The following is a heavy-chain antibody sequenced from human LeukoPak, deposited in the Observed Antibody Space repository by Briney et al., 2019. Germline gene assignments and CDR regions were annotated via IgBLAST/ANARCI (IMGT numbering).Heavy chain of an antibody. CDR1: GYTLTELS. J-gene: IGHJ6*02. CDR3: ATASPAATFSFKERKSMDV. Sequence: ASVKVSCKVSGYTLTELSMHWVRQAPGKGLEWMGGFDPEDGETNYAQKFQDRVTMTEDTSTDTAYMELSSLGSEDTAVYDCATASPAATFSFKERKSMDVWGQGTTVTVSS. D-gene: IGHD2-15*01. V-gene: IGHV1-24*01. CDR2: FDPEDGET.